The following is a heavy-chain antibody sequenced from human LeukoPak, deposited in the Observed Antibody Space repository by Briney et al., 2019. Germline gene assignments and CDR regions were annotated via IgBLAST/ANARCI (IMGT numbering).Heavy chain of an antibody. D-gene: IGHD3-3*01. V-gene: IGHV3-23*01. CDR3: AKSPAFGVVIHYFDY. J-gene: IGHJ4*02. Sequence: TGGSLRLSCAASGFIFSTSTMSWVRQAPGKGLEWVSGISGSGGSTYYADSVKGRFTISRDNSKNTLYLQLNSLRAEDTAVYYCAKSPAFGVVIHYFDYWGQGTLVTVSS. CDR2: ISGSGGST. CDR1: GFIFSTST.